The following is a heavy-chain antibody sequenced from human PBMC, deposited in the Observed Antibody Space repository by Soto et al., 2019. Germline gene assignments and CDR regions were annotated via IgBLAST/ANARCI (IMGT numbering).Heavy chain of an antibody. V-gene: IGHV3-30-3*01. CDR1: GFTFSSYA. CDR2: ISYDGSNK. J-gene: IGHJ5*02. CDR3: ARGLIVVVPAALGDWFDP. Sequence: VQLVESGGGVVQPGRSLRLSCAASGFTFSSYAMHWVRQAPGKGLEWVAVISYDGSNKYYADSVKGRFTISRDNSKNTLYLQMNRLRAEDTAVYYCARGLIVVVPAALGDWFDPWGQGTLVTVSS. D-gene: IGHD2-2*01.